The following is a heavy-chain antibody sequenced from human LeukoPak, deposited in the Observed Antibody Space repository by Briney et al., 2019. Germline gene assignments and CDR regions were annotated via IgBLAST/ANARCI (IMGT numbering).Heavy chain of an antibody. D-gene: IGHD2-2*01. CDR1: GGSITDYY. Sequence: PSETLSLTCTVSGGSITDYYWSWIRQPAGKGLEWIGRIYTSGSTNYNPSLKSRVTMSVDKSKNQFSLKLRSVTAAGTAVYFCARDSCRSASCYNNWFDPWGQGTLVTVSS. CDR3: ARDSCRSASCYNNWFDP. V-gene: IGHV4-4*07. J-gene: IGHJ5*02. CDR2: IYTSGST.